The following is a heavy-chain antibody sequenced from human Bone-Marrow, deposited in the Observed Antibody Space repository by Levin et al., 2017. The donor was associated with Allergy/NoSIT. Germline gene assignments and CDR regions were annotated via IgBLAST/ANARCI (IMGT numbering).Heavy chain of an antibody. Sequence: LSLTCAGSGFRFSSFAMSWVRQTPGKGLEWVSSITGGASTTYYAGSVKGRFTISRDNSKNTLYLQMNSLRVEDKAVYYCARTKVEGGDYLDYFDYWGQGTLVTVSS. CDR2: ITGGASTT. J-gene: IGHJ4*02. CDR1: GFRFSSFA. CDR3: ARTKVEGGDYLDYFDY. V-gene: IGHV3-23*01. D-gene: IGHD4-17*01.